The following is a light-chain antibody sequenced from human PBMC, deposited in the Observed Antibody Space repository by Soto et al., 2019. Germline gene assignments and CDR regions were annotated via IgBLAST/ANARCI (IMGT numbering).Light chain of an antibody. CDR2: DAS. J-gene: IGKJ5*01. CDR1: QDISNH. CDR3: QKYYNLPIN. V-gene: IGKV1-33*01. Sequence: DIQMTQSPSSLSASVGDRVTITCQASQDISNHLNWYQQKPGKAPKLLIYDASNLETGVPSRFSGSGSGTDFTVTISSLQPEDFATYSCQKYYNLPINCGQGKRREIK.